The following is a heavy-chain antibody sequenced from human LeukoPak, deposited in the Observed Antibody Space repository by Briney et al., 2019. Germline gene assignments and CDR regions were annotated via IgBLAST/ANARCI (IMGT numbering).Heavy chain of an antibody. V-gene: IGHV1-18*01. D-gene: IGHD3-22*01. Sequence: ASVKVSCKASGYTFTSYGISWVRQAPGQGLEWMGWISAYDGNTNYAQKLQGRVTMTTDTSTSTAYMELRSLRSDDTAVYYCARDAETYYYDSSGHKVDYLGQGTLVTVSS. CDR3: ARDAETYYYDSSGHKVDY. CDR2: ISAYDGNT. CDR1: GYTFTSYG. J-gene: IGHJ4*02.